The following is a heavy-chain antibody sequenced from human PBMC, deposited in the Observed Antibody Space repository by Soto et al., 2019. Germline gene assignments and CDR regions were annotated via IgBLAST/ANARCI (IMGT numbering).Heavy chain of an antibody. D-gene: IGHD5-18*01. CDR2: IYSGGST. Sequence: EVQLVETGGGLIQPGGSLRLSCAASGFTVSSNYMSWVRQAPGKGLEWVSVIYSGGSTYYADSVKGRFTISRDNSKNTLYLQMNSLRAEDTAVYYSARDRGHTQSGYSYGSYYYYYGMDVWGQGTTVTVSS. J-gene: IGHJ6*02. V-gene: IGHV3-53*02. CDR1: GFTVSSNY. CDR3: ARDRGHTQSGYSYGSYYYYYGMDV.